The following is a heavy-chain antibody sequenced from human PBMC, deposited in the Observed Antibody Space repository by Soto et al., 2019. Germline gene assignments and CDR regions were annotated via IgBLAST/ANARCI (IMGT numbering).Heavy chain of an antibody. Sequence: SEPLSITCSVSGGSVNTAGHYWNWIRQSPGKSLEWIGHIYHSGFTKYNPSLQSRVTISIDASKGHFSLKLTSVTAADTAVYYCARGDMVVTGFFDFWGQGTLVTVSS. CDR3: ARGDMVVTGFFDF. CDR2: IYHSGFT. CDR1: GGSVNTAGHY. D-gene: IGHD5-12*01. J-gene: IGHJ4*02. V-gene: IGHV4-61*03.